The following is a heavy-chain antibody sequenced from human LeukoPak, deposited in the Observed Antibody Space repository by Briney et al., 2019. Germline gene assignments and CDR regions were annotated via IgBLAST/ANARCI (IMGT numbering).Heavy chain of an antibody. CDR3: ASIAVAAHYYYYYMDV. CDR1: GGSISSGSYY. Sequence: TSQTLSLTCTVSGGSISSGSYYWSWIRQPAGKGLEWIGRIYTSGSTNYNPSLKSRVTISVDTSKNQFSLKLSSVTAADTVVYYCASIAVAAHYYYYYMDVWGKGTTVTVSS. CDR2: IYTSGST. D-gene: IGHD6-19*01. V-gene: IGHV4-61*02. J-gene: IGHJ6*03.